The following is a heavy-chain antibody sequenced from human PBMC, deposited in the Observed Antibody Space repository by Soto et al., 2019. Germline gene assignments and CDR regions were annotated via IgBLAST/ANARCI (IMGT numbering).Heavy chain of an antibody. J-gene: IGHJ4*02. CDR3: ARDVGSTTGSLDY. D-gene: IGHD1-26*01. V-gene: IGHV1-69*13. Sequence: GASVKVSCKASGGTLSSYAISWVRQAPGQGLEWMGGIIPIFGTANYAQKFQGRVTITADESTSTAYMELSSLRSEATAVYYCARDVGSTTGSLDYWGQGTLVTVSS. CDR2: IIPIFGTA. CDR1: GGTLSSYA.